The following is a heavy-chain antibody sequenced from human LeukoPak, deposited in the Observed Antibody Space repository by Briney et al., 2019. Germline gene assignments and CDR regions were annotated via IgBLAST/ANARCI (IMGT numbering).Heavy chain of an antibody. D-gene: IGHD3-22*01. Sequence: PSETLSLTCTVSGGSISSNSHYWGWIRQTPGKGLEWVSVIYSGGSTYYADSVKGRFTISRDNSKNTLYLQMNSLRAEDTAVYYCARSPTYYYDSSGYYYGGYYFDYWGQGTLVTVSS. V-gene: IGHV3-66*01. J-gene: IGHJ4*02. CDR3: ARSPTYYYDSSGYYYGGYYFDY. CDR1: GGSISSNSHY. CDR2: IYSGGST.